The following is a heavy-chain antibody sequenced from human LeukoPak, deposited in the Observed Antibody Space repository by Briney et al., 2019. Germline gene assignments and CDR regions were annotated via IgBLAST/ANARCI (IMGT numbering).Heavy chain of an antibody. V-gene: IGHV3-7*01. CDR2: IKQDGSEK. J-gene: IGHJ4*02. CDR1: AFTFSSYW. D-gene: IGHD1-26*01. CDR3: AVGAGSLI. Sequence: GGSLRLSCAASAFTFSSYWMSWVRQAPGKGLEWVANIKQDGSEKYYVDSVKGRFTISRDNAKNSLYLQMNSLRAEDTAVYYCAVGAGSLIWGQGTLVTVSS.